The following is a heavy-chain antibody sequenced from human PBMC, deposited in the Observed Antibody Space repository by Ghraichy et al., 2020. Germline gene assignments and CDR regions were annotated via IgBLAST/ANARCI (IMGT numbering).Heavy chain of an antibody. CDR1: GFTFSDYF. CDR2: ITSSGSGI. D-gene: IGHD3-16*01. J-gene: IGHJ4*02. CDR3: ARGGAPFDS. V-gene: IGHV3-11*01. Sequence: GGSLRLSCIASGFTFSDYFMSWIRQAPGKGLEWLSYITSSGSGIYYADSVKGRFTISRDNAKNLLYLQMNSLRVDDTAVYYCARGGAPFDSWGQGALVTVSS.